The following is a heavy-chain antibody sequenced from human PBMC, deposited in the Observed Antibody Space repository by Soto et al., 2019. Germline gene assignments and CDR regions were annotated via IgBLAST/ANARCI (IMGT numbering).Heavy chain of an antibody. J-gene: IGHJ4*02. V-gene: IGHV3-23*01. CDR3: AKVLDYDFWSGYNY. CDR2: ISGSGGST. D-gene: IGHD3-3*01. CDR1: GFTFSSYA. Sequence: PGESLRLSCAASGFTFSSYAMSWVRQAPGKGLEWVSAISGSGGSTYYADSVKGRFTISRDNSKNTLYLQMNSLRAEDTAVYYCAKVLDYDFWSGYNYWGQGTLVTVSS.